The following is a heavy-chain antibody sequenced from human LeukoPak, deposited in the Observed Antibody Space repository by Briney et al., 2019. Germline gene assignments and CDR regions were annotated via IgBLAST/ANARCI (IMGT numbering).Heavy chain of an antibody. CDR1: GGSISSSSYY. D-gene: IGHD6-13*01. CDR3: ARDRIAAARDFDY. CDR2: IYYSGST. V-gene: IGHV4-39*07. Sequence: SETLSLTCTVSGGSISSSSYYWGWIRQPPGEGLEWIGSIYYSGSTYYNPSLKSRVTISVDTSKNQFSLKLSSVTAADTAVYYCARDRIAAARDFDYWGQGTLVTVSS. J-gene: IGHJ4*02.